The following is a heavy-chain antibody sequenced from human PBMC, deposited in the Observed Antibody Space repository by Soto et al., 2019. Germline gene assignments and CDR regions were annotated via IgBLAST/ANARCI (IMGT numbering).Heavy chain of an antibody. Sequence: EVLLVDSGGDLVQPGGSLRLSCAPSGLTVSDNYMGWVRQAPGKGLEWVSIIYSGTNKKYADSVKGRFTISRDNSKNTVYLQMNSLRAEDTAVYYCARGFRVEGAYGAGAFFDYWAQGTLVTVSS. V-gene: IGHV3-66*01. CDR2: IYSGTNK. CDR3: ARGFRVEGAYGAGAFFDY. D-gene: IGHD1-26*01. CDR1: GLTVSDNY. J-gene: IGHJ4*02.